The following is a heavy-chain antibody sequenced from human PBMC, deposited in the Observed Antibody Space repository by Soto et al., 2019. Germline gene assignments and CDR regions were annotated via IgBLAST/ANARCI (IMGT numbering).Heavy chain of an antibody. CDR1: GFTFSSYA. CDR2: ISGSGGST. V-gene: IGHV3-23*01. J-gene: IGHJ4*02. Sequence: GGSLRLSCAASGFTFSSYAMSWVRQAPGKGLEWVSAISGSGGSTYYADSVKGRFTISRDNSKNTLYLQMNSLRAEDTAVYCCACRSEYYFDYWGQGTLVTVSS. CDR3: ACRSEYYFDY.